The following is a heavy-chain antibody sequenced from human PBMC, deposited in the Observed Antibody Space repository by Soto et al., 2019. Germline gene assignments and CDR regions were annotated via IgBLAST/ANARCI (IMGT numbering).Heavy chain of an antibody. CDR1: GFTFSSYS. CDR3: ARLTSYDSSGYYGY. V-gene: IGHV3-21*01. Sequence: EVQLVESGGGLVKPGGSLRLSCAASGFTFSSYSMNWVRQAPGKGLEWVSSISSSSSYIYYADSVKGRFTMSRDNAKNTLFLQINSRRAEDTAVYYCARLTSYDSSGYYGYWGQGTLVTVSS. D-gene: IGHD3-22*01. CDR2: ISSSSSYI. J-gene: IGHJ4*02.